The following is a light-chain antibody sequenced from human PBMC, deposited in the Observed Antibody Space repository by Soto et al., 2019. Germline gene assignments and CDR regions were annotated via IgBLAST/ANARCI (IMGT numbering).Light chain of an antibody. J-gene: IGLJ1*01. CDR1: SSDVGGYNY. CDR3: NSFTSNRAYV. CDR2: EVS. Sequence: QSGLAQPAPGPGSPGQSITISCTGTSSDVGGYNYVSWYQQHPGKAPKVMIYEVSNRPSGVSNRFSGSKSGNTASLTISGLQPEDEADYYCNSFTSNRAYVFGTGTKVTVL. V-gene: IGLV2-14*01.